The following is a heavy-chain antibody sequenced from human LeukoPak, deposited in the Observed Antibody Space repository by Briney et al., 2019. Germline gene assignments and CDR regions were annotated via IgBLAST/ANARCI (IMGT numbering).Heavy chain of an antibody. Sequence: ASVKVSCKASGYTFTGYYMHWVRQAPGQGLEWMGWINPNSGGTNYAQKFQGRVTMTRDTSISTAYMELSRLRSDDTAVYYCARDRPGVDAFDIWGQGTMVTVSS. J-gene: IGHJ3*02. V-gene: IGHV1-2*02. CDR3: ARDRPGVDAFDI. CDR2: INPNSGGT. CDR1: GYTFTGYY.